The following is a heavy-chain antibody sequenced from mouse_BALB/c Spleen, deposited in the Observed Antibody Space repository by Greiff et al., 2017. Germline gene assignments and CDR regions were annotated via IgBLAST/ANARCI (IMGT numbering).Heavy chain of an antibody. CDR3: ARVPLYFDV. V-gene: IGHV1-9*01. CDR2: ILPGSGST. J-gene: IGHJ1*01. Sequence: VQRVESGAELMKPGASVKISCKATGYTFSSYWIEWVKQRPGHGLEWIGEILPGSGSTNYNEKFKGKATFTADTSSNTAYMQLSSLTSDDSAVYYCARVPLYFDVWGAGTTVTVSS. CDR1: GYTFSSYW.